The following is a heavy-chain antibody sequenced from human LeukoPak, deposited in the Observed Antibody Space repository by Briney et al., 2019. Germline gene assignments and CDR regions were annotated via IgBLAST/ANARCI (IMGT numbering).Heavy chain of an antibody. CDR3: ATNYYDSSGDYPDFDY. D-gene: IGHD3-22*01. J-gene: IGHJ4*02. CDR1: GFAFSSYA. Sequence: GGSLRLSCAASGFAFSSYAMNWVRQTPVKGLEWVSTIIGSGRNTYYADSVKGRFTISRDNSKNTLYLQMTTPRAEDTAVYFCATNYYDSSGDYPDFDYWGQGALVTVPS. V-gene: IGHV3-23*01. CDR2: IIGSGRNT.